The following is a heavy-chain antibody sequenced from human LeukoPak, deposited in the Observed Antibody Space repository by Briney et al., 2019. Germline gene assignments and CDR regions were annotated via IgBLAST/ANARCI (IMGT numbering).Heavy chain of an antibody. CDR2: ISSSSSYI. V-gene: IGHV3-21*04. D-gene: IGHD3-10*01. J-gene: IGHJ6*02. CDR3: AKRSPLDLGAGESYYYGMGV. CDR1: GFTFSSYS. Sequence: GGSLRLSCVVSGFTFSSYSMNWVRQAPGKGLEWVSSISSSSSYIYYADSVKGRFTISRDNAKNSLYLQMNSLRAEDTAVYYCAKRSPLDLGAGESYYYGMGVWGQGTTVTVSS.